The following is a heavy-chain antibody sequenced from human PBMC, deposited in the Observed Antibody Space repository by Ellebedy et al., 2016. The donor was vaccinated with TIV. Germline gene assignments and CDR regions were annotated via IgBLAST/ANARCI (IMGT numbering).Heavy chain of an antibody. CDR1: GDSIDTYY. CDR3: ASSPYGDYGIGH. J-gene: IGHJ4*02. Sequence: SETLSLTXSVSGDSIDTYYWTWIRQPPGKGLEWIGYIHYTGDTDYNPSLKSRVIISVDTSKNQFSLKLTSVTAADTAVYYCASSPYGDYGIGHWGQGTLVIVSS. V-gene: IGHV4-59*01. CDR2: IHYTGDT. D-gene: IGHD4-17*01.